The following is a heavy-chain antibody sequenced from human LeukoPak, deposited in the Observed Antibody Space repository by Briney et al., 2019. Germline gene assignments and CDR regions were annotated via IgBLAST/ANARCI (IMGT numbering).Heavy chain of an antibody. CDR2: IIPIFSTA. CDR3: ARDITGNNLFDY. CDR1: GGTFSSYA. J-gene: IGHJ4*02. Sequence: GSSVKVSCKASGGTFSSYAISWVRQAPGQGLEWMGGIIPIFSTANYAQKFQGRVTITTDESTSTAYMELSSLRSEDTAVYYCARDITGNNLFDYWGQGTLVTVSS. V-gene: IGHV1-69*05. D-gene: IGHD1-20*01.